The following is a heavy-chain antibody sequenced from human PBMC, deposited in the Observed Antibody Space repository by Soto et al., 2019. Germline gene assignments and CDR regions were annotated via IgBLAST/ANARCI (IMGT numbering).Heavy chain of an antibody. CDR3: ARARLVRAYCGGDCYAPNAFDI. V-gene: IGHV1-18*01. J-gene: IGHJ3*02. CDR1: GYTFTSYG. Sequence: ASVKVCCKASGYTFTSYGISWVRQAPGQGLEWMGWISAYNGNTNYAQKLQGRVTMTTDTSTSTAYMELRSLRSDDTAVYYCARARLVRAYCGGDCYAPNAFDIWGQGTMVT. CDR2: ISAYNGNT. D-gene: IGHD2-21*02.